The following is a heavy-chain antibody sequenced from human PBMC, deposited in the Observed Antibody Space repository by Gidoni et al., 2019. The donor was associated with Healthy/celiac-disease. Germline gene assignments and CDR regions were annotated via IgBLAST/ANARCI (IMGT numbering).Heavy chain of an antibody. CDR2: ISWNSGSI. J-gene: IGHJ3*02. Sequence: EVQLVESGGGLVQPGRSLRLSCAASGFTFDDYAMHWVRQAPGKGLEWVSGISWNSGSIGYADSVKGRITISRDNAKNSLYLQMNSLRAEDTALYYCAKDKLLYSWGVEYNWNDIAFDIWGQGTMVTVSS. D-gene: IGHD1-20*01. V-gene: IGHV3-9*01. CDR1: GFTFDDYA. CDR3: AKDKLLYSWGVEYNWNDIAFDI.